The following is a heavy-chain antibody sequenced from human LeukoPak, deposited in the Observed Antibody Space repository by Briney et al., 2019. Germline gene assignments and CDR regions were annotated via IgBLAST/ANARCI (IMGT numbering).Heavy chain of an antibody. CDR1: GGSISSGGYY. D-gene: IGHD1-26*01. V-gene: IGHV4-31*03. CDR3: ASRSGSHRPFDI. J-gene: IGHJ3*02. CDR2: IYYSGST. Sequence: SETLSLTCTVSGGSISSGGYYWSWIRQHPGKGLEWIGYIYYSGSTYYNPSLESRVTISVDTSKNQFSLKLSSVTAADTAVYYCASRSGSHRPFDIWGQGTMVTVSS.